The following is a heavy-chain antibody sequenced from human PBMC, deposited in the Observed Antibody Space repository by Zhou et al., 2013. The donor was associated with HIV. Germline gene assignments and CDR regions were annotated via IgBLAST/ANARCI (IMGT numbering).Heavy chain of an antibody. D-gene: IGHD6-13*01. Sequence: QVQLVQSGAEVRKPGASVKVSCKASGYTFIGFYIHWVRQAPGQGLEWMGWINPNSGGTNYAQKFQGRATMTRDTSINTAYMDLSSLRSDDTAVYYCARDPGIAATGMFGWGQGTLVTVSS. CDR1: GYTFIGFY. J-gene: IGHJ4*02. V-gene: IGHV1-2*02. CDR3: ARDPGIAATGMFG. CDR2: INPNSGGT.